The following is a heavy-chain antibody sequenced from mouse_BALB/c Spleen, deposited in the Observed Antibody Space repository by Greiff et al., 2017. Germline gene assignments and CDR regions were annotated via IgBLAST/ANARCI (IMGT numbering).Heavy chain of an antibody. Sequence: VQLQQSGPELVKPGASVKLSCKASGYAFSSSWMNWVKQRPGQGLEWIGRIYTGDGDTNYPGKFKGKATLTADKSSSTAYMQLSSLTYVDSAVYFYARYLDYWGQGTTLTVSS. CDR3: ARYLDY. V-gene: IGHV1-82*01. J-gene: IGHJ2*01. CDR1: GYAFSSSW. CDR2: IYTGDGDT.